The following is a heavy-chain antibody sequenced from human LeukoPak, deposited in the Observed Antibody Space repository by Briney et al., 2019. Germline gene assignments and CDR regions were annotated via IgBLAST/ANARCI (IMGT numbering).Heavy chain of an antibody. CDR2: INPNSGGT. D-gene: IGHD5-24*01. V-gene: IGHV1-2*02. Sequence: ASVKVSCKASGYTFTGYYMHWVRQAPGQGLEWMGWINPNSGGTNYAQKFQGRVTMTRDTSISTAYLQWSSLKASDTAMYYCARHGGGGYKSPGVFQHWGQGTLVTVSS. CDR3: ARHGGGGYKSPGVFQH. CDR1: GYTFTGYY. J-gene: IGHJ1*01.